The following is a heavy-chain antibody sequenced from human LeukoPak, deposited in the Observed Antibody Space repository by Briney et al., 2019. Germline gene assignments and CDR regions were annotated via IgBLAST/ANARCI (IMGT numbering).Heavy chain of an antibody. Sequence: GGSLRLSCAASGFTFSGSAMRWVRQASGKGLEWVGRIRSKANSYATAYAASVKGRFTISRDDSKYTAYLQMNSRKTADTAVYYCTSHELGVRDALDSWGQGTMVIVSS. CDR2: IRSKANSYAT. J-gene: IGHJ3*02. CDR3: TSHELGVRDALDS. D-gene: IGHD7-27*01. V-gene: IGHV3-73*01. CDR1: GFTFSGSA.